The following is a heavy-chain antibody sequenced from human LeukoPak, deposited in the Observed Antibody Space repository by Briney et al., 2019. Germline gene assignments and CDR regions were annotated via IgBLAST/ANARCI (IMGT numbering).Heavy chain of an antibody. CDR3: ARLDSSGYYYYGMDV. J-gene: IGHJ6*02. CDR2: IYPGDSDT. Sequence: TGESLKISCKGSGYSFTTYWIGWVRQMPGKGLEWMGIIYPGDSDTRYSPSFQGQVTISADKSISTAYLQWSSLKASDTAMYYCARLDSSGYYYYGMDVWGQGTTVTVSS. D-gene: IGHD3-22*01. CDR1: GYSFTTYW. V-gene: IGHV5-51*01.